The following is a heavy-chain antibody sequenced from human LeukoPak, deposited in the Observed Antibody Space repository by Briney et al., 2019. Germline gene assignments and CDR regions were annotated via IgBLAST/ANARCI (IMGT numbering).Heavy chain of an antibody. J-gene: IGHJ4*02. CDR3: ARGGPTTVATLADFDY. V-gene: IGHV7-4-1*02. D-gene: IGHD4-23*01. CDR1: GYTFTSYA. Sequence: GASVKVSCKASGYTFTSYAMNWVRQAPGQGLEWMGWINTNTGNPTYAQGFTGRFVFSLDTSVSTAYLQISSLKAEDTAVYYCARGGPTTVATLADFDYWGQGTLVTVSS. CDR2: INTNTGNP.